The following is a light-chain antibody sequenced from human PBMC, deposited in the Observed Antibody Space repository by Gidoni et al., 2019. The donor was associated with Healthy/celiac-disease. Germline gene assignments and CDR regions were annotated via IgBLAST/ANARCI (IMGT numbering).Light chain of an antibody. CDR3: AARDDSLNGHVV. V-gene: IGLV1-36*01. CDR1: SSNIGNNA. Sequence: QSVLTQPPSVSEAPRQRVTISCSGSSSNIGNNAVNWYQQLPGKAPKLLIYYDHLLPSGVSDRFSGSKSGTSASLAISGLPSEDEADYYCAARDDSLNGHVVFGGGTKLTVL. J-gene: IGLJ2*01. CDR2: YDH.